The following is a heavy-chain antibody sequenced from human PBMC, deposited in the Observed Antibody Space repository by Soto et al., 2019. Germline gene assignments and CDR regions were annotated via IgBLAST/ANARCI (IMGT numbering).Heavy chain of an antibody. CDR2: IHYSGST. V-gene: IGHV4-39*01. CDR3: ASTKDETLYFDY. CDR1: GDSISITSYY. J-gene: IGHJ4*02. D-gene: IGHD2-15*01. Sequence: PSETLSLTCTFSGDSISITSYYLGWVRQPPGKGLEWIGSIHYSGSTHYNPSLQSRVTISGDASKKQFSLKLRSVTAADTAVYYCASTKDETLYFDYWGQGTLVTVSS.